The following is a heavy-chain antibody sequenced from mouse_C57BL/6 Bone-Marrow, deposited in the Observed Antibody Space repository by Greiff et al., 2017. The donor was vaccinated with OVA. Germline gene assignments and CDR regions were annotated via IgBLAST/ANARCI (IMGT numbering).Heavy chain of an antibody. CDR3: AREEYYYGSSPFAY. CDR2: IDPSDSYT. Sequence: QVQLQQPGAELVMPGASVKLSCKASGYTFTSYWMHWVKQRPGQGLEWIGEIDPSDSYTNYNQKFKGKSTLTVDKSSSTAYMQLSSLTSEDSAVYYCAREEYYYGSSPFAYWGQGTLVTVSA. J-gene: IGHJ3*01. D-gene: IGHD1-1*01. CDR1: GYTFTSYW. V-gene: IGHV1-69*01.